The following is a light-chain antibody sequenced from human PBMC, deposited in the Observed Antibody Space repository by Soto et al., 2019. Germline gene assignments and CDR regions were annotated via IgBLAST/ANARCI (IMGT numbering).Light chain of an antibody. V-gene: IGKV3-20*01. CDR3: QQYGSSPYT. Sequence: EIVLTQSPGTLSLSPGERATLSCRASQSVSSSYLAWYQQKPGQAPRLLIYGASNRATGIPDRFSGSGSGTDFTLTISRLEPEDFAVYYCQQYGSSPYTFGQGIKLELK. J-gene: IGKJ2*01. CDR1: QSVSSSY. CDR2: GAS.